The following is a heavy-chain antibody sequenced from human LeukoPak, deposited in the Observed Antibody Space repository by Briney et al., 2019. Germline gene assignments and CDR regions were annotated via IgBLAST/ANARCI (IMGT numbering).Heavy chain of an antibody. V-gene: IGHV3-30*03. J-gene: IGHJ4*02. CDR1: GFTFSSYG. D-gene: IGHD3-10*01. CDR2: ISYDGSNK. CDR3: ARDRDGYFDY. Sequence: GRSLRLSCAASGFTFSSYGMHWVRQAPGKGLEWVAVISYDGSNKYYADSVKGRFTISRDNSKNTLYLQMNSLSAEDTAVYYCARDRDGYFDYWGQGTLVTVSS.